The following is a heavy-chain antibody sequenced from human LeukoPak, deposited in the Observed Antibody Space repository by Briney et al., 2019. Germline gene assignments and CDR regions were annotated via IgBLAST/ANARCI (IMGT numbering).Heavy chain of an antibody. D-gene: IGHD3/OR15-3a*01. CDR1: GVSISSSNSY. CDR2: IYYTGNT. CDR3: ARQTGSGLFILP. J-gene: IGHJ4*02. V-gene: IGHV4-39*01. Sequence: PSETLSLTCTVSGVSISSSNSYWGWIRQPPGKGLEWIGSIYYTGNTYYNASLKSRVTISIDTSKNQTSLRLTSVTATDTAIYCCARQTGSGLFILPGGQGTLVTVSS.